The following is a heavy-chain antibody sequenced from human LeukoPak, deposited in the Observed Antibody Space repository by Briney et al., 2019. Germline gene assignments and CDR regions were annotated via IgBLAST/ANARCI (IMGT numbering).Heavy chain of an antibody. V-gene: IGHV6-1*01. CDR1: GDSISSNSAA. D-gene: IGHD2-8*01. CDR3: ARSFNGFIDS. CDR2: TYYRSKWYN. J-gene: IGHJ4*02. Sequence: SQTLSLTCAISGDSISSNSAAWDWIRQSPSRGLEWLGRTYYRSKWYNGYAVSVKSRMTINPDTSKNQFSLQLNSVTPEDAAMYYCARSFNGFIDSWGQGTLVTVSS.